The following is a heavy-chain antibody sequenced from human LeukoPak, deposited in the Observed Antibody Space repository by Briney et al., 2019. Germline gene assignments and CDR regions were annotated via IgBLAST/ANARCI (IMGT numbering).Heavy chain of an antibody. CDR2: ISSSSSYT. CDR3: ARGRPVLQLLWGAFDI. J-gene: IGHJ3*02. Sequence: GGSLRPSCAASGFTFSRYSMNWVRQAPGKGLEWVSCISSSSSYTYYVDSVKGRFTISRDNAKNSLYLQMNSLRAEDTAVYYRARGRPVLQLLWGAFDIWGQGTMVTVYS. D-gene: IGHD1-7*01. V-gene: IGHV3-21*01. CDR1: GFTFSRYS.